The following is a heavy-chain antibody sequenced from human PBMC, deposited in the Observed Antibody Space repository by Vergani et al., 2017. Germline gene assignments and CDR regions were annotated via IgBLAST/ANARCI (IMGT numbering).Heavy chain of an antibody. V-gene: IGHV3-30*18. Sequence: QVQLVESGGGVVQPGRSLRLSCAASGFTFSSYGMHWVRQAPGKGLEWVAVISYDGSNKYYADSVKGRFTISRDNSKNTLYLQMNSLRAEDTAVYYCAKIYSSSDVWGKGTTVTVSS. D-gene: IGHD6-6*01. J-gene: IGHJ6*04. CDR2: ISYDGSNK. CDR1: GFTFSSYG. CDR3: AKIYSSSDV.